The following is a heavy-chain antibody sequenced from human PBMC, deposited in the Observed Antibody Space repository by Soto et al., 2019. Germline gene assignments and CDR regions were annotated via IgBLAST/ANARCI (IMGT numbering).Heavy chain of an antibody. CDR3: ATRDGVLVPACHGMDV. J-gene: IGHJ6*02. Sequence: QVQLVESGGGLVKPGGSLRLSCAASGFTFSDYYMSWIRQAPGKGLEWVSYISSSGSTIYYADSVKGRFTISRDNAKNSRYLQMNSLRAEDTAVYYCATRDGVLVPACHGMDVWGQGTTVTVSS. CDR2: ISSSGSTI. CDR1: GFTFSDYY. D-gene: IGHD2-2*01. V-gene: IGHV3-11*01.